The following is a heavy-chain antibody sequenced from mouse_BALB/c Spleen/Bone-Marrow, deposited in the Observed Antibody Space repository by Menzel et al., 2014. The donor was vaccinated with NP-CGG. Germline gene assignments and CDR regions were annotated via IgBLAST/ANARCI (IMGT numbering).Heavy chain of an antibody. CDR1: GFTFSSYG. V-gene: IGHV5-6-3*01. Sequence: EVKLMESGGGLVQPGGSLKLSCAASGFTFSSYGMSWVRQTPDKRLELVATINSNGGSTYYPDSVKGRFTISRDNAKDTLFLQMSSLKSEDTAMYYCARREIYYDYLYDMDYWGQGTSATVSS. D-gene: IGHD2-4*01. J-gene: IGHJ4*01. CDR3: ARREIYYDYLYDMDY. CDR2: INSNGGST.